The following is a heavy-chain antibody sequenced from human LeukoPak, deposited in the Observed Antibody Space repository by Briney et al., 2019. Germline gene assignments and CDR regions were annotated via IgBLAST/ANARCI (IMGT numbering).Heavy chain of an antibody. CDR1: GFIFSSYW. CDR3: TRQWHTPSDY. V-gene: IGHV3-74*03. CDR2: INGDGTST. J-gene: IGHJ4*02. D-gene: IGHD6-19*01. Sequence: GGSLRPSCAASGFIFSSYWMHWVRQKPGEGPLWLSRINGDGTSTAYAHSVQGRFIISRDNAKNTLYLQMNSLRVDDTAVYYCTRQWHTPSDYWGQGTVVTVSS.